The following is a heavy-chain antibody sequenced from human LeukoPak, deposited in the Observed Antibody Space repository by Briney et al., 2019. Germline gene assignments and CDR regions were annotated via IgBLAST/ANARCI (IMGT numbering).Heavy chain of an antibody. V-gene: IGHV4-39*07. CDR2: IYYSGST. CDR3: ARRGVGYYDSSGYYAPDY. Sequence: SETLSLTCTVSGGSISSSSYYWGWIRQPPGKGLEWIGSIYYSGSTNYNPSLKSRVTISVDTSKNQFSLKLSSVSAAETAVYCCARRGVGYYDSSGYYAPDYWGQGTLVTVSS. J-gene: IGHJ4*02. CDR1: GGSISSSSYY. D-gene: IGHD3-22*01.